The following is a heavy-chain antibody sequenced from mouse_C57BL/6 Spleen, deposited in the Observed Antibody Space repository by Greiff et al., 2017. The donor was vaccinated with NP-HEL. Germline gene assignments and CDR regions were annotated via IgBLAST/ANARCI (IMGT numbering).Heavy chain of an antibody. J-gene: IGHJ3*01. V-gene: IGHV1-64*01. Sequence: QVQLKQPGAELVKPGASVKLSCKASGYTFTSYWMHWVKQRPGQGLEWIGMIHPNSGSTNYNEKFKSKATLTVDKSSSTAYMQLSSLTSEDSAVYYCARGDYGNPFAYWGQGTLVTVSA. CDR1: GYTFTSYW. CDR2: IHPNSGST. CDR3: ARGDYGNPFAY. D-gene: IGHD2-1*01.